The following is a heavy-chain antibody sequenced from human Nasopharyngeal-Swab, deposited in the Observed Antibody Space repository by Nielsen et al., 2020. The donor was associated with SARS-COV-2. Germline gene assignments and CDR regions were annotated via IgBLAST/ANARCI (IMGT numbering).Heavy chain of an antibody. Sequence: ASVKVSCKASGYSFNNYAITWVRQAPGQGLEWLGWISAYNGETDHAQRLQGRVTMTTETSTSTAYMELRSLRSDDTAVYYCARQDRSGWYVDYWGQGTPVTVSS. CDR2: ISAYNGET. V-gene: IGHV1-18*01. CDR3: ARQDRSGWYVDY. D-gene: IGHD6-19*01. CDR1: GYSFNNYA. J-gene: IGHJ4*02.